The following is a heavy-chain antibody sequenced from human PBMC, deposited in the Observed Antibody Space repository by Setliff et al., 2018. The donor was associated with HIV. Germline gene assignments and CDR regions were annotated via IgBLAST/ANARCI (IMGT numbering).Heavy chain of an antibody. D-gene: IGHD2-15*01. CDR2: LNPNSGNT. J-gene: IGHJ4*02. CDR3: ARGAPGRYCSGGSCSYFDY. V-gene: IGHV1-8*02. CDR1: GYTFTSYG. Sequence: ASVKVSCKASGYTFTSYGISWVRQATGQGLEWMGWLNPNSGNTGYAQRFQGRVTMTRNTSISIAYMELSNLRSEDTAVYYCARGAPGRYCSGGSCSYFDYWGQGTLVTVSS.